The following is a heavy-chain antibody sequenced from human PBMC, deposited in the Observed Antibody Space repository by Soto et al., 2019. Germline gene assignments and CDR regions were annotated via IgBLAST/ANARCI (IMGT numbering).Heavy chain of an antibody. CDR1: GGSIISSNW. CDR2: IYHGGST. J-gene: IGHJ4*02. CDR3: ARSRGYYDSSGYSYY. D-gene: IGHD3-22*01. V-gene: IGHV4-4*02. Sequence: PSETLSLTCAVSGGSIISSNWCSWVRQPPGKGLEWIGEIYHGGSTNYNPSLKSRVTISVDKSKNQFSLKLSSVTAADTAVYYCARSRGYYDSSGYSYYWGQGTLVTVSS.